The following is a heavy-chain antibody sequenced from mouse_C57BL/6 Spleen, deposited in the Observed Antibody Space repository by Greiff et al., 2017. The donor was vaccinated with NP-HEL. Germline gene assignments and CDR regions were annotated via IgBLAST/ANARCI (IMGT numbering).Heavy chain of an antibody. CDR3: AIDDYDGYYFDY. D-gene: IGHD2-4*01. CDR2: IYPGDGDT. Sequence: VQLQQSGAELVKPGASVKISCKASGYAFSSYWMNWVKQRPGKGLEWIGQIYPGDGDTNYNGKFKGKATLTADKSSSTAYMQLSSLTSEDSAVYFCAIDDYDGYYFDYWGQGTTLTVSS. CDR1: GYAFSSYW. J-gene: IGHJ2*01. V-gene: IGHV1-80*01.